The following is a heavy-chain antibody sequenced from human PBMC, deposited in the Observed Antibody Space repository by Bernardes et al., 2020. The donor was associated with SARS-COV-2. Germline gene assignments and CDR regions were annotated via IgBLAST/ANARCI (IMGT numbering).Heavy chain of an antibody. V-gene: IGHV3-21*01. D-gene: IGHD5-18*01. J-gene: IGHJ6*02. Sequence: GGSLRLSCAASGFTFSTHSMNWVRQTPGKGLEWVSTISNSGAYIYYADSVKGRFTISRDNAKNSLYLQMNSLRAEDTALYFCARGGFSFGVWGQGTTVTVSS. CDR3: ARGGFSFGV. CDR1: GFTFSTHS. CDR2: ISNSGAYI.